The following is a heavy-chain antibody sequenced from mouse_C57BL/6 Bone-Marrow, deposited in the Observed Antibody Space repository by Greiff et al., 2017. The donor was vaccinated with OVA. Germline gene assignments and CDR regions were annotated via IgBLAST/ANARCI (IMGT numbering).Heavy chain of an antibody. J-gene: IGHJ2*01. CDR3: ARSGRLGDYFDC. CDR2: IYPGSGNI. D-gene: IGHD2-2*01. V-gene: IGHV1-76*01. Sequence: VQLQQSGAELVRPGASVKLSCKASGYTFTDYYISWVKQRPGQGLEWIARIYPGSGNIYYNEKFKGKATLTAEKSSSTAYMQLSSLTSDDSDVYFCARSGRLGDYFDCGGQGTTLTVSA. CDR1: GYTFTDYY.